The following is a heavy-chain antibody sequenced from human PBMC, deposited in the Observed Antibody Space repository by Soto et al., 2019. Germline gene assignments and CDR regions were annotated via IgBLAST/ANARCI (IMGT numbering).Heavy chain of an antibody. V-gene: IGHV4-31*11. CDR3: VRDRGYCSTGGSCVLWD. Sequence: QVHLQESGPGLVKPSQTLSLTCAVSGDAISSGGYHWSWIRQHPGKGLEWIGYIDYSGSTYYNPSLKSRAIISVDTSKNHLSLRLSAVTAAETAVYYCVRDRGYCSTGGSCVLWDCGQGTLVSVSS. J-gene: IGHJ1*01. D-gene: IGHD2-2*01. CDR2: IDYSGST. CDR1: GDAISSGGYH.